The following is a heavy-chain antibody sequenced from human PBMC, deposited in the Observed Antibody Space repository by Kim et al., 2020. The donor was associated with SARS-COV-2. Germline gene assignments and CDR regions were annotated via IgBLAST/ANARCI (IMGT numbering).Heavy chain of an antibody. CDR1: NGSFRGNY. V-gene: IGHV4-34*07. Sequence: SETLSLTCGVSNGSFRGNYWSWVRLPPGKGLEWIGERNHIGATVYNASLESRVSISVDMSRNQFSLKMTSMTAADSALYYCCNVSRSLWSRFDDWGQG. CDR2: RNHIGAT. D-gene: IGHD1-1*01. CDR3: CNVSRSLWSRFDD. J-gene: IGHJ4*02.